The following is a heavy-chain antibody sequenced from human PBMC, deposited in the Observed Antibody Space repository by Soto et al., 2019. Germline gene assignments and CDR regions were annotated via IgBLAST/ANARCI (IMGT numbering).Heavy chain of an antibody. V-gene: IGHV3-33*01. CDR1: GFTFSSYG. CDR2: IWYDGSNK. J-gene: IGHJ4*02. Sequence: GGSLRLSCAASGFTFSSYGMHWVRQAPGKGLEWVAVIWYDGSNKYYADSVKGRFTISRDNSKNTLYLQMNSLRAEDTAVYYCARDESSSSGRSDYWGKGTLVTVSS. CDR3: ARDESSSSGRSDY. D-gene: IGHD6-13*01.